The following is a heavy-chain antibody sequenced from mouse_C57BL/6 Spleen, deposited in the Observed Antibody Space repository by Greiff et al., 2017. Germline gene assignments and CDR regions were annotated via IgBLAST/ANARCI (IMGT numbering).Heavy chain of an antibody. D-gene: IGHD2-5*01. J-gene: IGHJ4*01. CDR3: ARTSNYVFMDY. Sequence: VQGVESGPELVKPGASVKISCKASGYAFSSSWMNWVKQRPGKGLEWIGRIYPGDGDTNYNGKFKGKATLTADKSSSTAYMQLSSLTSEDSAVYFCARTSNYVFMDYWGQGTSVTVSS. V-gene: IGHV1-82*01. CDR1: GYAFSSSW. CDR2: IYPGDGDT.